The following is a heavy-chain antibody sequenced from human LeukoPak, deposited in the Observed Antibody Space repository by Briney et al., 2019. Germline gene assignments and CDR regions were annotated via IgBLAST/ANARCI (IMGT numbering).Heavy chain of an antibody. CDR1: GGSISSNGYY. Sequence: PSETLSLTCSVSGGSISSNGYYRGWIRQPPGKGLEWIGSIYYSGSTFDNPSLKSRVTISVDKSRNQFSLRLSSVTAADTAVYYCARTTIFGVVDYWGQGTLVTVSS. D-gene: IGHD3-3*01. CDR2: IYYSGST. V-gene: IGHV4-39*07. J-gene: IGHJ4*02. CDR3: ARTTIFGVVDY.